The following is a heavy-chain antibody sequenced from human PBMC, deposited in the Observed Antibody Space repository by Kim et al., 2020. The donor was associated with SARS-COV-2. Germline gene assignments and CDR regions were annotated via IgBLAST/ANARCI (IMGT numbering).Heavy chain of an antibody. CDR2: IYGGGSTT. CDR3: TGKEVRGVAFNP. V-gene: IGHV3-23*03. D-gene: IGHD3-10*01. CDR1: GFTFSSYV. Sequence: GGSLRLSCAASGFTFSSYVMSWVRQAPGKGLEWVSVIYGGGSTTYYADSVKGRFTISRDNSKNTLYLQMNSLRAEDTAVYYCTGKEVRGVAFNPWGQGTLVTVSS. J-gene: IGHJ5*02.